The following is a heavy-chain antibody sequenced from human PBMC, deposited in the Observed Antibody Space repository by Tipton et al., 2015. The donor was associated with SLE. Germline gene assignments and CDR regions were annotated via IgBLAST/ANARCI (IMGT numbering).Heavy chain of an antibody. CDR2: ISSNGGST. J-gene: IGHJ3*01. V-gene: IGHV3-64*04. Sequence: SLRLSCAASGFTFSSYAMHWVRQAPGKGLEYVSAISSNGGSTYYADSVKGRFTISRDNSKNTLYLQMNSLRAEDTAVYYCAKGVLPVVAFDFWGQGPMVPVFS. CDR1: GFTFSSYA. CDR3: AKGVLPVVAFDF.